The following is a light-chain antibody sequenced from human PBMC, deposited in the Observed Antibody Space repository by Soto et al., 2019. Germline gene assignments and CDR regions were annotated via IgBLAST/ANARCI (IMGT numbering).Light chain of an antibody. CDR3: QQYNNWPPLT. V-gene: IGKV3-15*01. Sequence: EILITQSPATLSLSPGERATLSCRASQSVSSNLAWYHQKPGQAPRLLIYGASTRATGIPARFSGSGSGTEFNLTISSLQSEDFAVYYCQQYNNWPPLTFGGGTKVEIK. CDR2: GAS. CDR1: QSVSSN. J-gene: IGKJ4*01.